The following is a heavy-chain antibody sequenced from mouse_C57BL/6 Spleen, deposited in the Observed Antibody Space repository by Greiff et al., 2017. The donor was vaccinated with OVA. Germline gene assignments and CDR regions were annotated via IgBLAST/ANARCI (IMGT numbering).Heavy chain of an antibody. J-gene: IGHJ2*01. CDR2: ISSGGDYI. V-gene: IGHV5-9-1*02. Sequence: EVQGVESGEGLVKPGGSLKLSCAASGFTFSSYAMSWVRQTPEKRLEWVAYISSGGDYIYYANTVKGRFTISRDNARNTLYLQMSSLKSEDTARYYDTRVTTVVTTNYFDYWGQGTTLTVAS. CDR1: GFTFSSYA. CDR3: TRVTTVVTTNYFDY. D-gene: IGHD1-1*01.